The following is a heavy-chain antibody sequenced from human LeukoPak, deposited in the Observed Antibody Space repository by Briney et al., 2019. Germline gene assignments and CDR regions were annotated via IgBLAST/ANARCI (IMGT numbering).Heavy chain of an antibody. CDR3: ARETSQKGAHYMDV. J-gene: IGHJ6*03. CDR1: GGSISSYY. CDR2: IYYSGYT. V-gene: IGHV4-59*01. D-gene: IGHD3-16*01. Sequence: PSETLSLTCTVFGGSISSYYWSWIRQPPGKGLEYIGYIYYSGYTNYNPSLKSRVTISVDTSKNQFSLKLSSVTAADTAVYYCARETSQKGAHYMDVWGKGTTVTISS.